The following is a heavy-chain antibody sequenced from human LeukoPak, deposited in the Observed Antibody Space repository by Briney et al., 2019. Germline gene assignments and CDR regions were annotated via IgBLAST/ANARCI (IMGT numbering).Heavy chain of an antibody. D-gene: IGHD2-2*01. Sequence: GGSLRLSCAASGFTFITYSMNWVRQAPGKGLEWVGRIKSKTDGGTTDYAAPVKGRFTISRDDSKNTLYLQMNSLKTEDTAVYYCTTDGGYCSSTSCYPRTNDAFDIWGQGTMVTVSS. V-gene: IGHV3-15*01. CDR2: IKSKTDGGTT. J-gene: IGHJ3*02. CDR1: GFTFITYS. CDR3: TTDGGYCSSTSCYPRTNDAFDI.